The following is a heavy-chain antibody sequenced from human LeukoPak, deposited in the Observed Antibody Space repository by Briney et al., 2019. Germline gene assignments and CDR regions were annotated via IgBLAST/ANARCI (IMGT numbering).Heavy chain of an antibody. CDR2: IYTSGST. D-gene: IGHD2-2*01. CDR1: GGSISSYY. CDR3: ARHALGRYCSSTSCEYYFDY. Sequence: SETLSLTCTVSGGSISSYYWSWIRQPPGKGLEWLGYIYTSGSTNYNPSLKSRVTISVDTSKNQFSLKLSSVTAADTAVYYCARHALGRYCSSTSCEYYFDYWGQGTLVTVSS. J-gene: IGHJ4*02. V-gene: IGHV4-4*09.